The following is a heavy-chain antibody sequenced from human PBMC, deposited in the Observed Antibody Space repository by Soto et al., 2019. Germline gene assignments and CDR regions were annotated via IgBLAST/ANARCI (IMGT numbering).Heavy chain of an antibody. Sequence: HGESLKISCKGSGYSFTSYWISWVRQMPGKGLEWMGRIDPSDSYTNYSPSFQGHVTISADKSISTAYLQWSSLKASDTAMYYCARPEENSGSYFAAVWGQGTLVTVPQ. V-gene: IGHV5-10-1*01. J-gene: IGHJ4*02. CDR3: ARPEENSGSYFAAV. CDR1: GYSFTSYW. D-gene: IGHD1-26*01. CDR2: IDPSDSYT.